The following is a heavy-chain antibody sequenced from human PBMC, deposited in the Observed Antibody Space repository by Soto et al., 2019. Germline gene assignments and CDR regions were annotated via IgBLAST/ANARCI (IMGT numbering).Heavy chain of an antibody. Sequence: PGGSLRLSCAASGFTFSSYAMSWVRQAPGKGLEWVSAISGSGGSTYYADSVKGRFTISRDNSKNTLYLQMNSLRAEDTAVYYCAKDLRFGELLRLVYYYGMDVWGQGTTVTVSS. CDR2: ISGSGGST. CDR3: AKDLRFGELLRLVYYYGMDV. D-gene: IGHD3-10*01. V-gene: IGHV3-23*01. J-gene: IGHJ6*02. CDR1: GFTFSSYA.